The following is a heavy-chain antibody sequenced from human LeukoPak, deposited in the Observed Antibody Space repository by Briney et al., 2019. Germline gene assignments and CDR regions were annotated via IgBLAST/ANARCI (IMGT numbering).Heavy chain of an antibody. CDR1: GVSISNYY. D-gene: IGHD1-1*01. V-gene: IGHV4-59*01. CDR2: IYYSGSTNT. J-gene: IGHJ4*02. Sequence: SETLSLTCTVSGVSISNYYWSWVRQPPGKGLEWIGYIYYSGSTNTNYNPSLKSRVTISLDTSKNQFSLKLTSVTAADTGFYYCARGTTWYYFDSWSQGTLVTGSS. CDR3: ARGTTWYYFDS.